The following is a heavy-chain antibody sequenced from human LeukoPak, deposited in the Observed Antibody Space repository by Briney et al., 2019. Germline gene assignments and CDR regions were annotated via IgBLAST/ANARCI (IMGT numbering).Heavy chain of an antibody. J-gene: IGHJ4*02. Sequence: ASVKVSFKASGGTFSSYAISWVRQAPGQGLEWMGGIIPIFGTANYAQKFQGRVTITADESTSTAYMELSSLRSEDTAVYYCARGRPRIAVAGTRLFFDYWGQGTLVTVSS. V-gene: IGHV1-69*01. D-gene: IGHD6-19*01. CDR2: IIPIFGTA. CDR3: ARGRPRIAVAGTRLFFDY. CDR1: GGTFSSYA.